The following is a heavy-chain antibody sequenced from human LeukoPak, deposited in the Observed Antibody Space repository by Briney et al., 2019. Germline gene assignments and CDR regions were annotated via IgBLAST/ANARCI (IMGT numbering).Heavy chain of an antibody. CDR1: GGSISSYY. Sequence: PSETLSLTCTVSGGSISSYYWSWIRQPPGKGLEWIGYIHYSGSTHYNPSLKSRVTISVDTSKNQVSLKLRSVTAADTAVYYCARLSLNYYYYYMDVWGKGTTVTISS. CDR3: ARLSLNYYYYYMDV. V-gene: IGHV4-59*12. CDR2: IHYSGST. J-gene: IGHJ6*03.